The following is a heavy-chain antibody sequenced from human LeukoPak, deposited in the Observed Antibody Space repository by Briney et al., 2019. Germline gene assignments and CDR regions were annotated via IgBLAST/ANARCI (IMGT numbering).Heavy chain of an antibody. CDR3: AREKGYCTTTSCYRTGGFDY. CDR1: GFTFSDYH. Sequence: GGSLRLSCAASGFTFSDYHMSWIRQAPGKGLVWVSYISGLANTIHYADSMKGRFTISRDNARNSVYLQMNSLRVDDTAVYYCAREKGYCTTTSCYRTGGFDYWGQGTLVTVSS. J-gene: IGHJ4*02. D-gene: IGHD2-2*01. CDR2: ISGLANTI. V-gene: IGHV3-11*01.